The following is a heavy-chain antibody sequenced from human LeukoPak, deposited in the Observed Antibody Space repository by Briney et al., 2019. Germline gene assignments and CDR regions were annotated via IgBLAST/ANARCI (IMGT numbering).Heavy chain of an antibody. CDR3: ARDQEEYQLVFHAFDF. J-gene: IGHJ3*01. CDR1: GFTFSTYA. CDR2: ISFDGSTK. D-gene: IGHD2-2*01. Sequence: GRSLRLSCAASGFTFSTYAMHWVRQAPGKGLEWVADISFDGSTKYYADFVKGRFTISRDSSKNTLYLQMNSLRTEDTAVYYCARDQEEYQLVFHAFDFWGQGTMVTVSS. V-gene: IGHV3-30-3*01.